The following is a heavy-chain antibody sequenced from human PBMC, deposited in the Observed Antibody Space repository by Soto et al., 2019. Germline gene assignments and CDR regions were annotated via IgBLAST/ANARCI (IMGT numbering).Heavy chain of an antibody. CDR3: ARGELPIYYYGMDV. J-gene: IGHJ6*02. CDR2: INPNSGGT. Sequence: ASVKVSCKASGYTFTGYYMHWVRQAPGQGLEWMGWINPNSGGTNYAQKFQGWVTMTRDTSISTAYMELSRLRSDDTAVYYCARGELPIYYYGMDVWGQGTTVTVSS. CDR1: GYTFTGYY. D-gene: IGHD1-7*01. V-gene: IGHV1-2*04.